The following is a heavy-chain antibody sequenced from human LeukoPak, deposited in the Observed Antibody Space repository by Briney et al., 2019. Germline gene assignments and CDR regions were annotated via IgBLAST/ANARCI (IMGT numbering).Heavy chain of an antibody. V-gene: IGHV4-30-4*01. CDR2: IYYSGST. CDR3: AREGIAAALDY. CDR1: GGSISSYY. Sequence: KTSETLSLTCTVSGGSISSYYWSWIRQPPGKGLEWIGYIYYSGSTYYNPSLKSRVTISVDTSKNQFSLKLSSVTAADTAVYYCAREGIAAALDYWGQGTLVTVSS. J-gene: IGHJ4*02. D-gene: IGHD6-13*01.